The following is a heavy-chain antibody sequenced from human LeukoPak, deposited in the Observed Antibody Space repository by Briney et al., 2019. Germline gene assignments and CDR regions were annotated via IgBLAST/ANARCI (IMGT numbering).Heavy chain of an antibody. Sequence: SETLSLTCAVYGGSFSGYYWSWTRQPPGKGLEWIGEINHSGSTNYNPSLKSRVTISVDTSKNQFSLKLSSVTAADTAVYYCARVKSRYCSSTSCYHYGMDVWGQGTTVTVSS. CDR2: INHSGST. J-gene: IGHJ6*02. CDR1: GGSFSGYY. V-gene: IGHV4-34*01. D-gene: IGHD2-2*01. CDR3: ARVKSRYCSSTSCYHYGMDV.